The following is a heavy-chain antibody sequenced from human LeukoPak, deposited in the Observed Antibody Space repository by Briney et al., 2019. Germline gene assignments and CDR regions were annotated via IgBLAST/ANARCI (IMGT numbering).Heavy chain of an antibody. J-gene: IGHJ6*03. V-gene: IGHV1-18*01. D-gene: IGHD2-2*01. Sequence: GASVKVSCKASGYTFTSYGISWVRQAPGQGLEWMGWISAYNGNTNYAQKLQGRVTMTTETSTSTAYMELRSLRSDDTAVYYCARQRGSTSWSSYYYYMEVWGKGTTVTVSS. CDR2: ISAYNGNT. CDR1: GYTFTSYG. CDR3: ARQRGSTSWSSYYYYMEV.